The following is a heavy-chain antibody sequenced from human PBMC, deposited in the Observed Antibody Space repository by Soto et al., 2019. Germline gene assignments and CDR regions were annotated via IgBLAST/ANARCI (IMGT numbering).Heavy chain of an antibody. CDR2: ISAYNGNT. CDR1: GYTFTSYG. CDR3: AREGGDYGGSADYGMDV. Sequence: QVQLVQSGAEVKKPGASVKVSCKASGYTFTSYGISWVRQAPGQGLEWMGWISAYNGNTNYAQKLQGRVTMTTDTSXSXXYMELRSLRSDDTAVYYCAREGGDYGGSADYGMDVWGQGTTVTVSS. J-gene: IGHJ6*02. D-gene: IGHD4-17*01. V-gene: IGHV1-18*01.